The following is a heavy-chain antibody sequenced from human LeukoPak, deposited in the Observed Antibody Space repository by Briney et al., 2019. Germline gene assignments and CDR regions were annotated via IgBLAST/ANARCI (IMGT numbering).Heavy chain of an antibody. CDR3: ARDRGSSGWYGSYFDY. D-gene: IGHD6-19*01. CDR1: GGTFSSYA. Sequence: GASVKVSCKASGGTFSSYAISWVRQAPGQGLEWMGRIILILGIANYAQKFQGRVTITADKSTSTAYMELSSLRSEDTAVYYCARDRGSSGWYGSYFDYWGQGTLVTVSS. V-gene: IGHV1-69*04. J-gene: IGHJ4*02. CDR2: IILILGIA.